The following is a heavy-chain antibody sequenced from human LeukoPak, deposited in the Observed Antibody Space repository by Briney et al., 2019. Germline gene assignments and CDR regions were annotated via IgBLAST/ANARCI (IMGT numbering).Heavy chain of an antibody. CDR1: GFNFRSYG. Sequence: GGSLRLSCAASGFNFRSYGMHWVRQVPGKGLEWVAFIRHDGSGKYYADSVKGRFTITRDNSDETLYLQMPSLRVDDTAVYYCAKLGRVSVALYHFDYWGQGALVTVSS. J-gene: IGHJ4*02. CDR3: AKLGRVSVALYHFDY. D-gene: IGHD6-19*01. V-gene: IGHV3-30*02. CDR2: IRHDGSGK.